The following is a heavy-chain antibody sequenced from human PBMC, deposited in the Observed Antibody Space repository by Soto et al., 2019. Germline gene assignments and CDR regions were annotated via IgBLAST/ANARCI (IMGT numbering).Heavy chain of an antibody. Sequence: SETLSLTCTDSGGSISSYYWSWIRQPPGKGLEWIGYIYYSGSTNYNPSLKSRVTISVDTSKNQFSLKLSSVTAADTAVYYCARAVLAAAGTGWFDPWGQGTLVTVSS. V-gene: IGHV4-59*01. CDR2: IYYSGST. CDR1: GGSISSYY. J-gene: IGHJ5*02. D-gene: IGHD6-13*01. CDR3: ARAVLAAAGTGWFDP.